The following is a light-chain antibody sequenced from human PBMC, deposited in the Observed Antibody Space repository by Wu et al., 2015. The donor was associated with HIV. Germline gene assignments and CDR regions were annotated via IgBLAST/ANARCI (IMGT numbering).Light chain of an antibody. CDR1: QTIARSH. CDR3: QQRTNSAPSP. CDR2: SAS. V-gene: IGKV3D-20*02. Sequence: EFVLTQSPGTLSLSPGERATLSCKASQTIARSHLAWYQQKPGQPPRLLIYSASSRAPGIPDRFSGSGSRTDFTLTISRLEPEDFAVYYCQQRTNSAPSPFGGGTKVEIK. J-gene: IGKJ4*01.